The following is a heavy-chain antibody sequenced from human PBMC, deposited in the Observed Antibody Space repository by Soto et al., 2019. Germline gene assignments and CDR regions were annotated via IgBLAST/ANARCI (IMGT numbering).Heavy chain of an antibody. V-gene: IGHV3-23*01. Sequence: GRTLRLSCAASGFPFSSYAMSLVRQAPGKGLECVSAISGSGGSTYYADSVKGRSTISRDNSKNTLYLEMNSLRAEDTAVYDCAKGSHYDYYHYGMDVWGQGSTVNVCS. D-gene: IGHD1-26*01. CDR2: ISGSGGST. CDR1: GFPFSSYA. CDR3: AKGSHYDYYHYGMDV. J-gene: IGHJ6*02.